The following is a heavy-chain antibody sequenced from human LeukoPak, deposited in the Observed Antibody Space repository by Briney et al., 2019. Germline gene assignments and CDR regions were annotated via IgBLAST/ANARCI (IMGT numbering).Heavy chain of an antibody. V-gene: IGHV3-21*01. CDR2: ISSSSRYI. D-gene: IGHD3-3*02. J-gene: IGHJ6*03. CDR3: ARHTVSRYYYYYMDV. Sequence: GGSLRLSCAASGFTFSSYSMNWVRQAPGKGLEWVSSISSSSRYIYYADSVKGRFTISRDNAKNSLYLQMNSLRAEDTAVYYCARHTVSRYYYYYMDVWGKGTTVTVSS. CDR1: GFTFSSYS.